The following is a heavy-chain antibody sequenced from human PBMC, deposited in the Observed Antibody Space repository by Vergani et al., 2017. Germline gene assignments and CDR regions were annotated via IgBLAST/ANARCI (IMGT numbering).Heavy chain of an antibody. CDR3: AKDEDHSGYPYYFDY. CDR2: ISGSGGST. CDR1: GFTFSSYA. V-gene: IGHV3-23*04. D-gene: IGHD5-12*01. J-gene: IGHJ4*02. Sequence: EVQLVESGGVVVQPGGSLRLSCAASGFTFSSYAMSWVRQAPGKGLEWVSAISGSGGSTYYADSVKGRFTISRDNSKNTLYLQMNSLRAEDTAVYYCAKDEDHSGYPYYFDYWGQGTLVTVSS.